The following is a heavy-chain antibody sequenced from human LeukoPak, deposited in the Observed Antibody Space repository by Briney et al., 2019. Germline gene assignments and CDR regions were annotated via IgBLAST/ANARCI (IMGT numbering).Heavy chain of an antibody. V-gene: IGHV7-4-1*02. CDR1: GYTFTSYA. D-gene: IGHD2-2*02. CDR2: INTNTGNP. J-gene: IGHJ6*02. Sequence: ASVKVSCKASGYTFTSYAMNWVRQAPGQGLEWMGWINTNTGNPTYAQGFTGRFVFSLDTSVSTAYLQISSLKAEDTAVYYCARAYAYCSSTSCYTGIWTFYGMDVWGQGTTVIVFS. CDR3: ARAYAYCSSTSCYTGIWTFYGMDV.